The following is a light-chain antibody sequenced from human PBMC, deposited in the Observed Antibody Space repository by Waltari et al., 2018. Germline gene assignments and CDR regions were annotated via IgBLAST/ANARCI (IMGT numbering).Light chain of an antibody. CDR2: EVN. J-gene: IGLJ1*01. CDR1: SSDIGLYNY. CDR3: AAYAGSNTF. Sequence: QSALTQPPSASGSPGQSVTISCIGLSSDIGLYNYVSWYRQYQGKAPKLMLYEVNKRPSRVPDRFSGSKAGDTASLTVSGRQAEDEADYYCAAYAGSNTFVGTGTRVSVL. V-gene: IGLV2-8*01.